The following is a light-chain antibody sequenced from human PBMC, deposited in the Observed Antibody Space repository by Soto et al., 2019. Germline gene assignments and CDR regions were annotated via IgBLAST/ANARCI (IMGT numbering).Light chain of an antibody. CDR2: DVT. Sequence: QSALTQPRSVSGSPGQSVTISCTGTTLDVGGFDYVSWYQQHPGKAPTLIIYDVTQRPSGVPDRFSGFKSGNTASLTISGLDPGDEADYYCCSYAGIYPYVFGTGTKLTVL. J-gene: IGLJ1*01. V-gene: IGLV2-11*01. CDR3: CSYAGIYPYV. CDR1: TLDVGGFDY.